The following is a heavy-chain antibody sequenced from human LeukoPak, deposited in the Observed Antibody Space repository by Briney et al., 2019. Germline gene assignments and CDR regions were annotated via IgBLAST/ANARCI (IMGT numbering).Heavy chain of an antibody. Sequence: GASVKVSCKASGYTFISYYMHWVRQAPGQELEWMGIINPRGGSTSYAQKFQGRVTMTRDTSTSPVYMELSSLRSEATAVYYCARDTANYYYDSSGYYFDYWGQGTLVTVSS. V-gene: IGHV1-46*01. CDR1: GYTFISYY. CDR2: INPRGGST. CDR3: ARDTANYYYDSSGYYFDY. J-gene: IGHJ4*02. D-gene: IGHD3-22*01.